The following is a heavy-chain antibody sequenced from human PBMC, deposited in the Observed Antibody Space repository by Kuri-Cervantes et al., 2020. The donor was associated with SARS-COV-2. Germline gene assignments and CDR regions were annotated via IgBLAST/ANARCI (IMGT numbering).Heavy chain of an antibody. Sequence: GGSLRLSCAASGFTFSSYGMHWVRQAPGKGLDWVAVIWYGGSNKYYADSVKGRFTISRDNSKNTLYLQMNSLRAEDTAVYYCAKGHCTNGVCLDYFDYWGQGTLVTVSS. V-gene: IGHV3-30*02. CDR1: GFTFSSYG. D-gene: IGHD2-8*01. J-gene: IGHJ4*02. CDR3: AKGHCTNGVCLDYFDY. CDR2: IWYGGSNK.